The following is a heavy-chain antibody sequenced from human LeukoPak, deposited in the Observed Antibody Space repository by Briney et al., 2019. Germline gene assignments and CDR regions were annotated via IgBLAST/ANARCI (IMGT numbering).Heavy chain of an antibody. CDR1: GGSISSYY. CDR3: AGAEYQLLSF. CDR2: IYYSGST. V-gene: IGHV4-59*08. Sequence: SETLSLTCTVSGGSISSYYWSWIRQPPGKGLEWIGYIYYSGSTNYNPSLKSRVTISVDTSKNQFFLKLSSVTAADTAVYYCAGAEYQLLSFWGQGTLVTVSS. J-gene: IGHJ4*02. D-gene: IGHD2-2*01.